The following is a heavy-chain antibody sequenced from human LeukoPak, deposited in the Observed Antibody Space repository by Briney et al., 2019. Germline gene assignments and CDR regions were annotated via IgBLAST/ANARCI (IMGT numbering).Heavy chain of an antibody. CDR1: GFTFSHYW. CDR3: VPTDSSGLD. Sequence: GGSLRLSCEASGFTFSHYWMHWVRQAPGKGLVWVSRTNTDGSSTSYVDSVKGRFTISRDNAKNTMYLQMNRLRAEDTAMYYCVPTDSSGLDWGQGTLVTVSS. D-gene: IGHD3-22*01. V-gene: IGHV3-74*01. CDR2: TNTDGSST. J-gene: IGHJ4*02.